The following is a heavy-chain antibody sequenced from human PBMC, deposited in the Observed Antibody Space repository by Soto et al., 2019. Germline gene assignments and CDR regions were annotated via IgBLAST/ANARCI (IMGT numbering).Heavy chain of an antibody. D-gene: IGHD6-19*01. Sequence: GGSLRLSCAASGFAFSNVWMNWVRQAPGKGLEWVGRIKSKSDGGTADYAAPVKGRFTISRDNAKNTLYLQMNSLRADDTAVYYCASGLITVAGTRNYWGPGTLVTVSS. CDR3: ASGLITVAGTRNY. V-gene: IGHV3-15*07. CDR2: IKSKSDGGTA. CDR1: GFAFSNVW. J-gene: IGHJ4*02.